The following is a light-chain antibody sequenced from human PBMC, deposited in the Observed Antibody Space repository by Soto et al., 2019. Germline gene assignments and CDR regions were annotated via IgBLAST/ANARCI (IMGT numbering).Light chain of an antibody. V-gene: IGLV1-47*02. CDR3: GAWDDSLSGPV. J-gene: IGLJ2*01. CDR2: SNT. Sequence: QSVLSQPPSASGTPGQSITISCSGSSSNIGNNFFYWYQQVPGTAPKLLIHSNTQRPEGVPDRFSGSKSGTSASLAITGLRSGDESDYYCGAWDDSLSGPVFGGGTKLTVL. CDR1: SSNIGNNF.